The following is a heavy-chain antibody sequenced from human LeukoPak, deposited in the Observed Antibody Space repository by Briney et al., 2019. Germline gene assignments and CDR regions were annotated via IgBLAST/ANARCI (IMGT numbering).Heavy chain of an antibody. CDR2: INYSGKL. V-gene: IGHV4-39*07. CDR1: GGSISSRTYY. Sequence: SETLSLTCTVSGGSISSRTYYWAWTRQPPRKGLEWIGSINYSGKLTYNPSLKSRVTVSLDTSRNQFSLTLSSVTAADTAVYYCARDFGDWRTDYWGQGTLVTVSS. CDR3: ARDFGDWRTDY. J-gene: IGHJ4*02. D-gene: IGHD2-21*02.